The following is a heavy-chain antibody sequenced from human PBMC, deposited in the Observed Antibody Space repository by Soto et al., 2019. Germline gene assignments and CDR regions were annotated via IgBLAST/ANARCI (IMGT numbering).Heavy chain of an antibody. V-gene: IGHV1-18*04. CDR1: GYTFTIYG. D-gene: IGHD3-22*01. CDR3: ARVDYYDSSGYYGY. Sequence: QVQLVQSGAEVKKPGASVKVSCKASGYTFTIYGISWVRQAPGQGLEWMGWISGYNGNTDYAQNLQDTVTLTTDASTSSVYMELTSLRSDATAVYYCARVDYYDSSGYYGYWGQGTLITVSS. J-gene: IGHJ4*02. CDR2: ISGYNGNT.